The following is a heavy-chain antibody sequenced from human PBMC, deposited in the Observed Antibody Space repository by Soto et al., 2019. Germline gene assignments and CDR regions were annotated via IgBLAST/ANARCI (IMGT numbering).Heavy chain of an antibody. Sequence: EVQLLESGGGLVQPGGSLRLSCAASGFTFSSYAMSWVRQAPGKGLEWVSAISGSGGSTYYADSVKGRFTISRDNSKNTLYLQMNSRRAEDTAVYYCATTPVASIDIDYWGQGTLVTVSS. J-gene: IGHJ4*02. CDR3: ATTPVASIDIDY. V-gene: IGHV3-23*01. CDR2: ISGSGGST. D-gene: IGHD6-19*01. CDR1: GFTFSSYA.